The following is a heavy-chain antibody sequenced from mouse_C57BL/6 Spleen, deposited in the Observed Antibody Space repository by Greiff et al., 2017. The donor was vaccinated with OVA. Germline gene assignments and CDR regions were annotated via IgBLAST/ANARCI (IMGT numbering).Heavy chain of an antibody. CDR3: ARPIYYDYDYFDY. Sequence: EVQLQQSGPELVKPGASVKISCKASGYSFTGYYMNWVKQSPEKSLEWIGEINPSTGGTTYNQKFKAKATLTVDKSSSTAYMQLKSLTSEDSAVYYCARPIYYDYDYFDYWGQGTTLTVSA. J-gene: IGHJ2*01. D-gene: IGHD2-4*01. V-gene: IGHV1-42*01. CDR2: INPSTGGT. CDR1: GYSFTGYY.